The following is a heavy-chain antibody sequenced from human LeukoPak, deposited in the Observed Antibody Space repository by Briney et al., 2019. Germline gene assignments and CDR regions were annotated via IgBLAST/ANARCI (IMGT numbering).Heavy chain of an antibody. CDR3: AKGPKRAQQWLFGGGFDP. CDR2: ISYDGSNK. CDR1: GFTFSSYG. J-gene: IGHJ5*02. Sequence: PGGSLRLSCAASGFTFSSYGMHWVRQAPGKGLEWVAVISYDGSNKYYADSVKGRFTISRDNSKNTLYLQMNSLRAEDTAVYYCAKGPKRAQQWLFGGGFDPWGQGTLVTVSS. V-gene: IGHV3-30*18. D-gene: IGHD3-22*01.